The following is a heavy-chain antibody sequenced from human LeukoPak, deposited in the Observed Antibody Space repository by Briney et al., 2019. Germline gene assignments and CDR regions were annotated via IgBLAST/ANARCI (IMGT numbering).Heavy chain of an antibody. CDR1: GYTFTGYY. Sequence: ASVKVSCKASGYTFTGYYMHWVRQAPGQGLEWMGWINPNSGGTNYAQKFQGRVTMTRDTSISIAYMELSRLRSDDTAVYYCATGCGGDCYYFDYWGQGTLVTVSS. J-gene: IGHJ4*02. CDR3: ATGCGGDCYYFDY. CDR2: INPNSGGT. V-gene: IGHV1-2*02. D-gene: IGHD2-21*02.